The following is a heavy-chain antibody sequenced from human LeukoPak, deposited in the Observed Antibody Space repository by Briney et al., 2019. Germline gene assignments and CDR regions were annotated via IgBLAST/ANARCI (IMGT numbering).Heavy chain of an antibody. J-gene: IGHJ4*02. D-gene: IGHD6-19*01. CDR3: ATTVAGYPDDYLDY. Sequence: GGSLRLSCAASGFTFSTYPMSWVRQAPGKGLERVAHTNQDGSKNYYVDSVRGRFTISRDNAKNSLYLQMNSLRAEDTAVYYCATTVAGYPDDYLDYWGQGTLVTISS. V-gene: IGHV3-7*01. CDR1: GFTFSTYP. CDR2: TNQDGSKN.